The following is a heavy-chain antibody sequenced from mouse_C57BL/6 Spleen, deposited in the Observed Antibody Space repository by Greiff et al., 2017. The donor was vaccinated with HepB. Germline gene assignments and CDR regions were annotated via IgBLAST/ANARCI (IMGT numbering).Heavy chain of an antibody. V-gene: IGHV1-15*01. Sequence: QVQLKESGAELVRPGASVTLSCKASGYTFTDYEMHWVKQTPVHGLEWIGAIDPETGGTAYNQKFKGKAILTADKSSSTAYMELRSLTSEDSAVYYCTRWGSSYFAYWGQGTLVTVSA. CDR3: TRWGSSYFAY. CDR2: IDPETGGT. CDR1: GYTFTDYE. J-gene: IGHJ3*01. D-gene: IGHD1-1*01.